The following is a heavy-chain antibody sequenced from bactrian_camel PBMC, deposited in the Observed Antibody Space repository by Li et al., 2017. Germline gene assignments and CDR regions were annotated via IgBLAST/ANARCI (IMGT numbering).Heavy chain of an antibody. CDR1: GFPFSTYGYD. D-gene: IGHD5*01. V-gene: IGHV3S40*01. J-gene: IGHJ6*01. CDR2: INTGGANT. CDR3: AADWVGPEYLYGASALQPTNYGW. Sequence: VQLVESGGDLVRPGGSLRIACAASGFPFSTYGYDIHWVRQAPGKGLEWVSSINTGGANTYYTGSVKGRFTISRDNDENTLYLQMNSLKPDDTGMYYCAADWVGPEYLYGASALQPTNYGWWGQGTQVTVS.